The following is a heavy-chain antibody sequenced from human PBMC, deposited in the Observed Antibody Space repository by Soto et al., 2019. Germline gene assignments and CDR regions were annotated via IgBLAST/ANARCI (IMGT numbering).Heavy chain of an antibody. J-gene: IGHJ4*01. CDR2: IYPYDSDT. CDR3: ARHLVGSTRGNFDY. D-gene: IGHD2-2*01. Sequence: GESLKISCKTSGYSFTSYWIGWVRQMPGKGMEWMGNIYPYDSDTRYSPSFQGQVTISADTSITTAYLQWSGLRASDTAMYFCARHLVGSTRGNFDYWGLGTLVTVSS. CDR1: GYSFTSYW. V-gene: IGHV5-51*01.